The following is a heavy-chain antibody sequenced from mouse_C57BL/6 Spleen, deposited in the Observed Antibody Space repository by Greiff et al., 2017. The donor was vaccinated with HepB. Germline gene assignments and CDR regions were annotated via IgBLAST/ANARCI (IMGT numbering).Heavy chain of an antibody. D-gene: IGHD1-1*01. CDR3: ASTTVVAGDY. Sequence: VQLQQPGAELVKPGASVKLSCKASGYTFTSYWMQWVKQRPGQGLEWIGEIDPSDSYTNYNQKFKGKATLTVDTSSSTAYMQLSSLTSEDSAVYYCASTTVVAGDYWGQGTTLTVSS. J-gene: IGHJ2*01. CDR2: IDPSDSYT. V-gene: IGHV1-50*01. CDR1: GYTFTSYW.